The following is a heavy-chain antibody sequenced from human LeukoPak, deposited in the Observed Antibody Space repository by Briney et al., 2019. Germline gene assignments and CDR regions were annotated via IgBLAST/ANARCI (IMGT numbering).Heavy chain of an antibody. V-gene: IGHV3-48*03. D-gene: IGHD4-23*01. Sequence: GGSLRLSCAASGFTFSSYEMNWVRQAPGKGLEWVSYISSSGSTIYYADSVKGRFTISRNNAKNSLYLQMNSLRAEDTAVYYCARADDYGGNSDYWGQGTLVTVSS. CDR3: ARADDYGGNSDY. CDR2: ISSSGSTI. J-gene: IGHJ4*02. CDR1: GFTFSSYE.